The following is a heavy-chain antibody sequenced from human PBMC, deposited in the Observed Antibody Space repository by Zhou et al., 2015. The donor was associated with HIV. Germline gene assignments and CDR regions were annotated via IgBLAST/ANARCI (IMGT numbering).Heavy chain of an antibody. Sequence: QVQLVESGGGVVQPGRSLRLSCAASGLTFSRYSMHWVRQAPGKGLEWVAVISYDGSNQYYADSVKGRFTISRDNSKNTLYLQMNSLRPEDTAVYYCARGGELDYDFWRGYIDYWGQGTLVTVSS. J-gene: IGHJ4*02. CDR1: GLTFSRYS. V-gene: IGHV3-30-3*01. CDR2: ISYDGSNQ. D-gene: IGHD3-3*01. CDR3: ARGGELDYDFWRGYIDY.